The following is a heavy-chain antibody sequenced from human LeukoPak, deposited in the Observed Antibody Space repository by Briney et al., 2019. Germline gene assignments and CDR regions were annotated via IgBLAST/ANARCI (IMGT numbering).Heavy chain of an antibody. CDR1: GGSISSSSYY. J-gene: IGHJ4*02. Sequence: SETXSLTCTVSGGSISSSSYYWGWIRQPPGKGLECIWIISYSASPYYTPPLKTRVTISVHTSKNQFSLKLSSVTAADTAVYYCARQTYSGSSYFDYWGQGTLVTVSS. D-gene: IGHD1-26*01. V-gene: IGHV4-39*01. CDR3: ARQTYSGSSYFDY. CDR2: ISYSASP.